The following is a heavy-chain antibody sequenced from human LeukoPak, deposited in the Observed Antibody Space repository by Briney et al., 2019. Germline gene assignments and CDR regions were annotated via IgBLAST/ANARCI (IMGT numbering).Heavy chain of an antibody. J-gene: IGHJ4*02. D-gene: IGHD3-10*01. V-gene: IGHV3-66*04. CDR3: AKRSPPY. CDR1: GFSISSND. CDR2: IYISAIT. Sequence: GGSLRLSCTASGFSISSNDMNWVRQSPGKGLEWASLIYISAITKYADSVQGRFTVSRDNSKNTLYLQMNSLRAEDTAVYYCAKRSPPYWGQGALVTVSS.